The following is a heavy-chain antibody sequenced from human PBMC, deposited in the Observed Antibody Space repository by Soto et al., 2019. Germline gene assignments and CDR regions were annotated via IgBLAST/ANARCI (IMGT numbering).Heavy chain of an antibody. CDR1: GGSISSSSYY. V-gene: IGHV4-39*01. CDR3: ARRHQYWSSTSCSVLFDL. D-gene: IGHD2-2*01. CDR2: IYYSGST. Sequence: QLQLQESGPGLVKPSETLSLTCTVSGGSISSSSYYWGWIRQPPGKGLEWIGSIYYSGSTYYNPSLKSRVTISVDTSKNQFSLKLSSVTAADTAVYYCARRHQYWSSTSCSVLFDLWGRGTLVTVSS. J-gene: IGHJ2*01.